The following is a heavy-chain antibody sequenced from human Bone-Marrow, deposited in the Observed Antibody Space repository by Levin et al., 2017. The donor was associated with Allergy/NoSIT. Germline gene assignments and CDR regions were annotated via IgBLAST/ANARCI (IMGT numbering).Heavy chain of an antibody. Sequence: GGSLRLSCAASGFTVISNYMSWVRQAPGKGLEWVSVIYSGGSTYFADSVKGRFTISRDNAKNTLYLQMNSLRVEDTAVYYCARGSGFSYGSFYYYMDFWGKGTAVTVSS. CDR1: GFTVISNY. D-gene: IGHD5-18*01. J-gene: IGHJ6*03. CDR2: IYSGGST. CDR3: ARGSGFSYGSFYYYMDF. V-gene: IGHV3-66*01.